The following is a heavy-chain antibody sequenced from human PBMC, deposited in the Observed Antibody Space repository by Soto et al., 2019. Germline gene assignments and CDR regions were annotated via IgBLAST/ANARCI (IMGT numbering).Heavy chain of an antibody. CDR2: IYYSGST. Sequence: SETLSLTCTVSGGSISSYYWSWIRQPPGKGLEWIGYIYYSGSTNYNPSLKSRVTISVDTSKNQFSLKLSAVTAADTAVYYCAREWDSYGSTHFDYWGQGTLVTVSS. D-gene: IGHD5-18*01. J-gene: IGHJ4*02. CDR3: AREWDSYGSTHFDY. V-gene: IGHV4-59*01. CDR1: GGSISSYY.